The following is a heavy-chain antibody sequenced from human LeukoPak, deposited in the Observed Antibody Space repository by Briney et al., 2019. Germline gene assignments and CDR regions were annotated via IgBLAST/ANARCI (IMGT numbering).Heavy chain of an antibody. CDR1: GGTLSSYY. D-gene: IGHD5-24*01. CDR3: ARDTGDGYNEYYFYY. J-gene: IGHJ4*02. Sequence: SETLSLTCTVSGGTLSSYYWSWIRQPPGKGLEWIGYIYYSGSTNYNPSLKSRVTISVDTSKNKCSLKLSSVTAADTAVYYCARDTGDGYNEYYFYYWGQGTLVTVSS. CDR2: IYYSGST. V-gene: IGHV4-59*01.